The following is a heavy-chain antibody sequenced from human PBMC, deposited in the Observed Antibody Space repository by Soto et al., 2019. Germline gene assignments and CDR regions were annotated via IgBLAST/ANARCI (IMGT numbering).Heavy chain of an antibody. CDR1: GFSLSTSGEG. CDR2: IYWDNDK. V-gene: IGHV2-5*02. D-gene: IGHD3-16*01. J-gene: IGHJ4*02. CDR3: AHRRRGSYFDY. Sequence: QITLKESGPTLVKPTQTLTLTCTFSGFSLSTSGEGVGWIRHPPGKDLEWLALIYWDNDKRYSPSLKSSHTITKDTSKNQVVLTMTNMDPVDTATYYCAHRRRGSYFDYWGQGTLVTVSS.